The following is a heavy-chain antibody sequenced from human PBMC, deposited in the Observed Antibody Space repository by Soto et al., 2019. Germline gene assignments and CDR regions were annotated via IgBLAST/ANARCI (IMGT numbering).Heavy chain of an antibody. CDR3: AAEIASAGHH. J-gene: IGHJ5*02. V-gene: IGHV4-39*01. CDR2: IYFSGAT. CDR1: SGSISSSTYH. Sequence: QLQLQESGPGLVRPSDTLSLTCTVSSGSISSSTYHWAWIRQAPGKGLEWIGSIYFSGATYYSPSLKTRVTLFVDTSQNLFSLKLSSVTAADTAVYYCAAEIASAGHHWGQGILVTVSS. D-gene: IGHD6-13*01.